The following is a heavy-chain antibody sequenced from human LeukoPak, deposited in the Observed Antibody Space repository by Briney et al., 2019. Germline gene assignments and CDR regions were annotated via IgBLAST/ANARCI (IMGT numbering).Heavy chain of an antibody. Sequence: GASVKVSCKASGGTFSSYAISWVRQAPGQGLEWMGGIIPIFGTANYAQKFQGRVTITADESTSTAYMELSSLRSEDTAVYYCARGRYSSSWLRGLFDYWGQGTLVTVSS. D-gene: IGHD6-13*01. J-gene: IGHJ4*02. V-gene: IGHV1-69*13. CDR1: GGTFSSYA. CDR3: ARGRYSSSWLRGLFDY. CDR2: IIPIFGTA.